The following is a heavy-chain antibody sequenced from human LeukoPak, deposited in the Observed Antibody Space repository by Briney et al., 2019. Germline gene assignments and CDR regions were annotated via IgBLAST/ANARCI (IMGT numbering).Heavy chain of an antibody. CDR1: GFTVSSNY. CDR2: ISYDGSNK. J-gene: IGHJ4*02. D-gene: IGHD6-6*01. V-gene: IGHV3-30*03. Sequence: GGSLRLSCAASGFTVSSNYMSWVRQAPGKGLEWVAFISYDGSNKYYADSVKGRFTISRDNAKNTLYLQMSSLRVEDTAVYYCARGSPDSSSSVDFDYWGQGTLVTVSS. CDR3: ARGSPDSSSSVDFDY.